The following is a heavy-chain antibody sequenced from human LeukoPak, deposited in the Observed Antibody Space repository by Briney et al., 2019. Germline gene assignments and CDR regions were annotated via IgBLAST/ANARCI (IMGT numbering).Heavy chain of an antibody. J-gene: IGHJ4*02. V-gene: IGHV4-59*08. CDR3: AGRGFGSSWGLDY. D-gene: IGHD6-13*01. CDR2: IYYSGST. Sequence: SETLSLTCTVSGGSINYYYWSWIRQPPGKGLEWIGYIYYSGSTNYNPSLKSRVTISVDTSKNQFSLKLSSVTAADTAVYYCAGRGFGSSWGLDYWGQGTLVTVSS. CDR1: GGSINYYY.